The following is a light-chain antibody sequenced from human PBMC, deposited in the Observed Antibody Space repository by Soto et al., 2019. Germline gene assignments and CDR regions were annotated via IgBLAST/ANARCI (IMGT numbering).Light chain of an antibody. V-gene: IGLV3-21*04. Sequence: SYELTQPPSVSVAPGKTARITCGGNKIGSKSVNWYQQKPGQAPVLVIYYDSDRPSGIPERFSGSNSVNTATLTISRVEAGDEADYYCQVWDTSTDHVVFGGGTKLTVL. CDR2: YDS. CDR1: KIGSKS. J-gene: IGLJ2*01. CDR3: QVWDTSTDHVV.